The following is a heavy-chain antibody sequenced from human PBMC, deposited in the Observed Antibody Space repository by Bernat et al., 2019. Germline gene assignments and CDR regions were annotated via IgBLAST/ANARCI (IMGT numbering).Heavy chain of an antibody. CDR2: IWYDGSNK. V-gene: IGHV3-33*01. J-gene: IGHJ4*02. D-gene: IGHD6-13*01. Sequence: QVQLVESGGGVVQPGRSLRLSCAASGFTFSSYGMHWVRQAPGKGLEWVAVIWYDGSNKYYADSVKGRFTISRDNSKDTVYLQMNSLRAEDTAVYYCARLGSSWALDYWGQGTLVTVSS. CDR3: ARLGSSWALDY. CDR1: GFTFSSYG.